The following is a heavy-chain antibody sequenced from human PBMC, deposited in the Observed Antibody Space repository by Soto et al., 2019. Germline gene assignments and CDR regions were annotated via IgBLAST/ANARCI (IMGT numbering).Heavy chain of an antibody. CDR3: ARDRRDYVWGSSPRGSYFDY. CDR1: GGTFSSYA. Sequence: QVQLVQSGAEVKKPGSSVKVSCKASGGTFSSYAISWVRQAPGQGLEWMGGIIPIFGTANYAQKFQGRVTITADESTSTAYMELSSLRSEDTAVYYCARDRRDYVWGSSPRGSYFDYWGQGTLVTVSS. CDR2: IIPIFGTA. V-gene: IGHV1-69*12. D-gene: IGHD3-16*01. J-gene: IGHJ4*02.